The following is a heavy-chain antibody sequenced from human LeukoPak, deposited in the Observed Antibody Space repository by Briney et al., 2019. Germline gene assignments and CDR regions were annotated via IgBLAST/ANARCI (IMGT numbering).Heavy chain of an antibody. Sequence: SETLSLTCTVSGGSISSYYWSWIRQPPGKGLEWIGYIYYSGSTNYNPSLKSRVTISVDTSKNQFSLNLSSMTAADTAVYYCAREGRGAAAGMDHWGQGTLVTVSS. CDR1: GGSISSYY. D-gene: IGHD6-13*01. J-gene: IGHJ4*02. CDR3: AREGRGAAAGMDH. V-gene: IGHV4-59*01. CDR2: IYYSGST.